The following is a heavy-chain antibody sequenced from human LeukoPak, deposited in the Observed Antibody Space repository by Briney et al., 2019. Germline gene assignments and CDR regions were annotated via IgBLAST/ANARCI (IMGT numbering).Heavy chain of an antibody. V-gene: IGHV1-8*03. CDR3: ARGLAPPVYAIRSVYYYYMDV. D-gene: IGHD2-8*01. Sequence: ASVKVSCKASGYTFTSYDINWVRQTTGQGLEWMGWMNPNSGNTGYVKKFQGRVTITRNPSISTAYMELSSLRSEDTAVYYCARGLAPPVYAIRSVYYYYMDVWGKGTTVTVSS. CDR2: MNPNSGNT. CDR1: GYTFTSYD. J-gene: IGHJ6*03.